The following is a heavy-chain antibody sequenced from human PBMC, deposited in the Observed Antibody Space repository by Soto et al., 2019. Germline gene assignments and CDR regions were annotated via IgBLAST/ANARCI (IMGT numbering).Heavy chain of an antibody. Sequence: SVKVSCKASGGTFSSYAISWVRQAPGQGLEWMGGIIPIFGTANYAQKFQGRVTITADESTSTAYMELSSLRSEDTAVYYCARGPYYYDSSGYYYAYYYYGMDVWGQGTTVTVSS. CDR1: GGTFSSYA. CDR3: ARGPYYYDSSGYYYAYYYYGMDV. V-gene: IGHV1-69*13. J-gene: IGHJ6*02. CDR2: IIPIFGTA. D-gene: IGHD3-22*01.